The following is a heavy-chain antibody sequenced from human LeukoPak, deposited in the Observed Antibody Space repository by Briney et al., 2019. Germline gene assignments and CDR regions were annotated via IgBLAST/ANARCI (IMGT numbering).Heavy chain of an antibody. CDR3: VPNLVRGVIIGY. D-gene: IGHD3-10*01. CDR1: GFTFANYV. Sequence: PGGSLRLSCAASGFTFANYVTHWVPQAPGKGLEWVAVTSPDEGLKFYGDSVKGRFTISRDNAKNSLYLQMKSLRAEDTALYFCVPNLVRGVIIGYWGQGTLVTV. V-gene: IGHV3-30*04. CDR2: TSPDEGLK. J-gene: IGHJ4*02.